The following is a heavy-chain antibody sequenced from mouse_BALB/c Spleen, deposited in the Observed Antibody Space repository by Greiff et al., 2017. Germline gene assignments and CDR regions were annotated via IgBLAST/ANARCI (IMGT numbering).Heavy chain of an antibody. CDR1: GYTFTSYW. V-gene: IGHV1S81*02. J-gene: IGHJ2*01. CDR2: INPSNGRT. CDR3: ARSGDYPY. Sequence: QVQLQQPGAELVKPGASVKLSCKASGYTFTSYWMHWVKQRPGQGLEWIGEINPSNGRTNYNEKFKSKATLTVDKSSSTAYMQLGSLTSEDAAVYYCARSGDYPYWGQGTTVTVSA. D-gene: IGHD2-13*01.